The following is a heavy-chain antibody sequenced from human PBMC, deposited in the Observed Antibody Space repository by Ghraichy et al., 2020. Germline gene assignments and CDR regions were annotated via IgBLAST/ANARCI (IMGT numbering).Heavy chain of an antibody. D-gene: IGHD2-15*01. Sequence: SVKVSCKASGGTFSSYAISWVRQAPGQGLEWMGRIIPILGIANYAQKFQGRVTITADKSTSTAYMELSSLRSEDTAVYYCASRRGAYCSGGSCPPYYYYYGMDVWGQGTTVTVSS. V-gene: IGHV1-69*04. CDR2: IIPILGIA. CDR3: ASRRGAYCSGGSCPPYYYYYGMDV. J-gene: IGHJ6*02. CDR1: GGTFSSYA.